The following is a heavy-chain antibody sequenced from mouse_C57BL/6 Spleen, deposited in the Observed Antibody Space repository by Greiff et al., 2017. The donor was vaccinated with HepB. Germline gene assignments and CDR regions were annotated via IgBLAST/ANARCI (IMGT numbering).Heavy chain of an antibody. V-gene: IGHV1-53*01. Sequence: QVQLQQPGPELVKPGASVKLSCKASGYTFTSYWMHWVKQRPGQGLEWIGNINPSNGGTNYNEKFKSKATLTVDKSSSTAYMQLSSLTSEDSAVYYCAKGDLLWAYFDYWGQGTTLTVSS. CDR2: INPSNGGT. D-gene: IGHD2-1*01. CDR3: AKGDLLWAYFDY. CDR1: GYTFTSYW. J-gene: IGHJ2*01.